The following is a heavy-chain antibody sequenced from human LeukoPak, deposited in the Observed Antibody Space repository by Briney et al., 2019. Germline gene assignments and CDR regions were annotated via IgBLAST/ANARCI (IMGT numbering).Heavy chain of an antibody. V-gene: IGHV3-21*04. CDR3: ARDNAPYTSSSSGLGLFDY. CDR1: GFTFSSYS. Sequence: GGSLRLSCAASGFTFSSYSMNWVRQAPGKGLEWVSSISSSSSYIYYADSVKGRFTISRDNSKNTLYLQMNSLRAEDAAVYFCARDNAPYTSSSSGLGLFDYWGQGTLVTVSS. J-gene: IGHJ4*02. D-gene: IGHD6-6*01. CDR2: ISSSSSYI.